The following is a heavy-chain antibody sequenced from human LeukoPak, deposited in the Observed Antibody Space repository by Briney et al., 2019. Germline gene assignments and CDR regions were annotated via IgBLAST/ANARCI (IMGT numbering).Heavy chain of an antibody. V-gene: IGHV4-34*01. Sequence: SETLSLTCAVYGGSFSGYYWSWIRQPPGKGLEWIGKINHSGSTNYNPSLKSRVTILVDTSKNQFSLKLSSVTAADTAIYYCGAVAAIRSYYGMDVWGKGTTVTVSS. CDR1: GGSFSGYY. D-gene: IGHD2-2*02. J-gene: IGHJ6*04. CDR2: INHSGST. CDR3: GAVAAIRSYYGMDV.